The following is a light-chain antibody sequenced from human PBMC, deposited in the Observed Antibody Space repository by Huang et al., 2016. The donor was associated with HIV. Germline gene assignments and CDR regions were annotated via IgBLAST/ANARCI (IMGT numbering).Light chain of an antibody. Sequence: DIQMTQSPSSLSASVGDRVTITCQASQDISNYLRWYQHKPGRAPKPLIFDASSLETGVASRSSGSGAGTYFTLTSARLQPEDVATYYCQHYDDPYTFGQGTKLEIK. J-gene: IGKJ2*01. CDR1: QDISNY. CDR2: DAS. CDR3: QHYDDPYT. V-gene: IGKV1-33*01.